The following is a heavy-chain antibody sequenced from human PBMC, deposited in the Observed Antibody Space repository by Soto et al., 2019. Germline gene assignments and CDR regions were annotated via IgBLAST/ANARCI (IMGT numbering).Heavy chain of an antibody. D-gene: IGHD3-10*01. V-gene: IGHV1-18*01. Sequence: GASVKVSCKASGYTFMSYGVVWVRQAPGQGLEWMGWISGYNGDTNYAQKLQGRVTMTTDTSTSTAYMELRSLRSDDTAVYYCARSTSGTQGDFDYWGQGALVTVSS. CDR3: ARSTSGTQGDFDY. CDR2: ISGYNGDT. CDR1: GYTFMSYG. J-gene: IGHJ4*02.